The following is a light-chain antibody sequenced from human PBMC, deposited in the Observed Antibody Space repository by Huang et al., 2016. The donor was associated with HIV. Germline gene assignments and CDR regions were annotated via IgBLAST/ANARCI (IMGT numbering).Light chain of an antibody. CDR2: GAS. CDR1: QNVNTD. CDR3: QQYNNWPPLT. V-gene: IGKV3-15*01. Sequence: EVVITQSPAILSVSPGERATLSCRASQNVNTDLAWYKHNPGQAPRRLIYGASTRATGIPARFSGNGSVTEFTLTISSLQSEDFAIYYCQQYNNWPPLTFGGGTKVEIK. J-gene: IGKJ4*01.